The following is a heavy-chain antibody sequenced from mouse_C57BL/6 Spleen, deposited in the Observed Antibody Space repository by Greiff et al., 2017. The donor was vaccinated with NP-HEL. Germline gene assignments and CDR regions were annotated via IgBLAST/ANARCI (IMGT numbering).Heavy chain of an antibody. V-gene: IGHV1-55*01. D-gene: IGHD2-3*01. CDR1: GYTFTSYW. CDR2: IYPGSGST. CDR3: ARSDGYSDWYFDV. J-gene: IGHJ1*03. Sequence: VQLQQPGAELVKPGASVKMSCMASGYTFTSYWITWVKQRPGQGLEWIGDIYPGSGSTNYNEKFKSKATLTVDTSSSTAYMQLSSLTSEDSAVYYCARSDGYSDWYFDVWGTGTTVTVSS.